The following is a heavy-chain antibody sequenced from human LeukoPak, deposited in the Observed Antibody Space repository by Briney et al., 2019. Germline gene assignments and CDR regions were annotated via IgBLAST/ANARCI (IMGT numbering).Heavy chain of an antibody. V-gene: IGHV3-53*01. D-gene: IGHD2-15*01. Sequence: GGSLRLSCAASGFGVTNIYMSWVRQAPGKGLEFVSLIYSVASTYYADSVKGRFTISRDDSKNTVFLQMNSLGPEDTAIYFCTRPHSWGREILNWGQGALVTVSS. CDR3: TRPHSWGREILN. CDR2: IYSVAST. CDR1: GFGVTNIY. J-gene: IGHJ1*01.